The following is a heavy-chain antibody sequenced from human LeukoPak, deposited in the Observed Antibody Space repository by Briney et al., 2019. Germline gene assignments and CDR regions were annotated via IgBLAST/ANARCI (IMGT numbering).Heavy chain of an antibody. Sequence: PSETLSLTCTVSGGSISNYYWSWIRQPPGEGLERIGYIYFSGTTKYNPSLKSRVTISVDTSKNQFSLKLSSVTAADTAVYYCARGRWELPYWGQGTLVTVSS. CDR3: ARGRWELPY. D-gene: IGHD1-26*01. J-gene: IGHJ4*02. V-gene: IGHV4-59*12. CDR1: GGSISNYY. CDR2: IYFSGTT.